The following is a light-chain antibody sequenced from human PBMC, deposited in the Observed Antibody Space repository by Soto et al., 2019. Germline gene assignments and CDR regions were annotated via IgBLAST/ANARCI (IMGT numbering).Light chain of an antibody. J-gene: IGKJ1*01. CDR2: DAS. CDR3: QQYNTYSRT. CDR1: QDISNY. Sequence: DIQMTQSPSSLSASVGDRVTITCQASQDISNYLNWYQQKPGKAPKLLIYDASNLETGVPSRFSGSGSGAEFTLTISSLQPDDFATYYCQQYNTYSRTFGQGTRWIS. V-gene: IGKV1-33*01.